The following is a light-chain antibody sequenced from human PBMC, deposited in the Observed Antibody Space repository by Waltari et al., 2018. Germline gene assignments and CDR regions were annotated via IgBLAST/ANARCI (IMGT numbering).Light chain of an antibody. V-gene: IGKV1-5*03. Sequence: DIQMTQSPSTLSASVGARVTITCRASQSISSWLARYQQKPGKAPKLLIYKASSLESGVPSRFSGSGSETEFTLTISSLQPDDFATYYCQQYKSYPLTFGGGTKVEIK. CDR1: QSISSW. CDR2: KAS. CDR3: QQYKSYPLT. J-gene: IGKJ4*01.